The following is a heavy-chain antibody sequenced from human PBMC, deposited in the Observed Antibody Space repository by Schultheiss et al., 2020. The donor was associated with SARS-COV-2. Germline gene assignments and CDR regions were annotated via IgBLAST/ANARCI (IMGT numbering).Heavy chain of an antibody. J-gene: IGHJ4*02. Sequence: SETLSLTCTVSGGSMSSGGYYWSWIRQHPGKGLEWIGYIYYSGSTYYNPSLKSRVTISVDTSKNQFSLKLSSVTAADTAVYYCARAPKKRITIFGVVTHHDYWGQGTLVTVSS. D-gene: IGHD3-3*01. CDR2: IYYSGST. CDR1: GGSMSSGGYY. CDR3: ARAPKKRITIFGVVTHHDY. V-gene: IGHV4-31*03.